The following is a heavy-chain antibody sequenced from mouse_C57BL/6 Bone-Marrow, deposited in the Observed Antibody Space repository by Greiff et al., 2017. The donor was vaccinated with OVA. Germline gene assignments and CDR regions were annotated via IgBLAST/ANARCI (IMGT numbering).Heavy chain of an antibody. V-gene: IGHV2-5*01. CDR3: AKNPDGSPYAMDY. CDR2: IWRGGST. CDR1: GFSLTSYG. J-gene: IGHJ4*01. Sequence: VQLQQSGPGLVQPSQSLSLTCTVSGFSLTSYGVNWVRQSPGKGLEWLGVIWRGGSTDYNAAFMSRLSITKDNAKSQVFFKMNSLQADDTAIYYCAKNPDGSPYAMDYWGQGTSVTVSS. D-gene: IGHD1-1*01.